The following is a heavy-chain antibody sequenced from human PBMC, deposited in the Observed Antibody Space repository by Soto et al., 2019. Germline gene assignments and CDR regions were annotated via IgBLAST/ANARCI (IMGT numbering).Heavy chain of an antibody. CDR2: SYYRGST. V-gene: IGHV4-39*01. CDR3: ATADGFGVVTPFFEY. D-gene: IGHD3-3*01. CDR1: GGSIRSRSHY. Sequence: QLQLQESGPGLVKPSETLSLTCTVSGGSIRSRSHYWGWIRQSQGKHLGWIGSSYYRGSTHYNPSLKTRVTLSVDTSKNQVSLKVYSVTAADTAVYYCATADGFGVVTPFFEYWGQGILVTVSS. J-gene: IGHJ4*02.